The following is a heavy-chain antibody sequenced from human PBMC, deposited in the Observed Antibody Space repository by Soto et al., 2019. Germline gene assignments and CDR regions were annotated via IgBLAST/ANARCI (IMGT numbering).Heavy chain of an antibody. J-gene: IGHJ4*02. CDR1: GYTFSSYG. V-gene: IGHV1-18*01. D-gene: IGHD6-13*01. CDR2: ISAYNVNT. Sequence: QVQLVQSGAEVKKAGASVKVSCKASGYTFSSYGISWVRQAPGQGLEWVGWISAYNVNTNYAQKFQGRVTMTTDTSTSTAFMELRSLRSDDTAVYYCARALAATAMSYFDYWGQGTLVTVSS. CDR3: ARALAATAMSYFDY.